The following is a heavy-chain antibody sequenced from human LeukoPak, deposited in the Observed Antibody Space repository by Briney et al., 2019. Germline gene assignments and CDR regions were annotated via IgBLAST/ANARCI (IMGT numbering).Heavy chain of an antibody. V-gene: IGHV4-34*01. CDR1: GASFSDYF. CDR2: INHSGST. Sequence: PSETLSLTCAVYGASFSDYFWSWIRQPPGKGLEWIGEINHSGSTNYNPSLKSRVTISVDASKNQFSLKLSSVTAADTAVYYCARGQRDIVVVPAAFRADYYYYMDVWAKGTTVTVS. J-gene: IGHJ6*03. D-gene: IGHD2-2*01. CDR3: ARGQRDIVVVPAAFRADYYYYMDV.